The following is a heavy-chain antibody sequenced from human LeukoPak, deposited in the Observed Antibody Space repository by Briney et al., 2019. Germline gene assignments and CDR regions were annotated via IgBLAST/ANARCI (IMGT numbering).Heavy chain of an antibody. D-gene: IGHD3-3*01. Sequence: GASVKVSCKASGYAFTSYGIGWVRQAPGQGLEWRGWISAYNGNTNYAQKLQGRVTMTTDTSTSTAYMELRSLRSDNTAVYYCARDKDRYGFDGSAYWGQGTLVTVSS. CDR3: ARDKDRYGFDGSAY. J-gene: IGHJ4*01. CDR2: ISAYNGNT. V-gene: IGHV1-18*01. CDR1: GYAFTSYG.